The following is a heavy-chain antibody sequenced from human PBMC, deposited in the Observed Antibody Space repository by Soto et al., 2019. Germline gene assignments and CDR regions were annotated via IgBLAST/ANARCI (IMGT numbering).Heavy chain of an antibody. Sequence: GGSLRLSCAASGFTFSNYAMSWVRQAPGKGLEWVSGINWNGGSTGYADSVKGRFTISRDNAKNSLYLQMNSLRAEDTALYYCARESTYDSSGYYSPNNWFDPWGQGTLVTVSS. CDR1: GFTFSNYA. V-gene: IGHV3-20*04. CDR3: ARESTYDSSGYYSPNNWFDP. J-gene: IGHJ5*02. CDR2: INWNGGST. D-gene: IGHD3-22*01.